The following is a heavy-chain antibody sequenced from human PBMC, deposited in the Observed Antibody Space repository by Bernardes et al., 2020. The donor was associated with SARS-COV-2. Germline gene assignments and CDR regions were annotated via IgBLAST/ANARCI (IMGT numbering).Heavy chain of an antibody. V-gene: IGHV4-30-4*01. CDR1: GGPVSSGDYY. CDR3: ARVSGSNSRRSNSFGI. CDR2: IYRNGGT. Sequence: SETLSLTCTVSGGPVSSGDYYWSWVRQSPGMGLEWIGYIYRNGGTYYNPSLKSRLSISLNTSRNHFSLQLNSVTAADTAVYFCARVSGSNSRRSNSFGIWGQGTVVTVA. D-gene: IGHD3-10*01. J-gene: IGHJ3*02.